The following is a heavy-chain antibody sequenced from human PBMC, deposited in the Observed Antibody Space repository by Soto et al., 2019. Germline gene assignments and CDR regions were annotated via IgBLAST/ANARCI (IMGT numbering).Heavy chain of an antibody. CDR3: AKVPMVRGVIGPKVTFDY. Sequence: VGSLRLSCAASGFTFSSYAMSWVRQAPGKGLEWVSAISGSGGSTYYADSVKGRFTISRDNSKNTLYLQMNSLRAEDTAVHYCAKVPMVRGVIGPKVTFDYWGQGTLVTVSS. CDR2: ISGSGGST. D-gene: IGHD3-10*01. CDR1: GFTFSSYA. J-gene: IGHJ4*02. V-gene: IGHV3-23*01.